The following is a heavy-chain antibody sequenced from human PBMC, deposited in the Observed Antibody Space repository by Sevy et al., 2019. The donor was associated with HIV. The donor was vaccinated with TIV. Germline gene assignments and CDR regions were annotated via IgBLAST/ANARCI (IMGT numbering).Heavy chain of an antibody. CDR1: GFTFSSYS. D-gene: IGHD4-17*01. CDR2: ISSSSSYI. V-gene: IGHV3-21*01. J-gene: IGHJ4*02. CDR3: ARELGDYVRGGLDY. Sequence: GGSLRLSCAASGFTFSSYSMNWVRQAPGKGLEWVSSISSSSSYIYYADSVKGRFTISRDNAKNSLYLQMNSLRAEGTAVYYCARELGDYVRGGLDYWGQGTLVTVSS.